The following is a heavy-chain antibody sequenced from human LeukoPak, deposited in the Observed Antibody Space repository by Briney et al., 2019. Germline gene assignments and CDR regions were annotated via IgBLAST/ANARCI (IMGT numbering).Heavy chain of an antibody. CDR1: GFTFSSYA. V-gene: IGHV3-30-3*01. CDR3: ARGDVAAAVPEGY. CDR2: ISYDGSNK. J-gene: IGHJ4*02. Sequence: GGSLRLSCAATGFTFSSYAMHWVRQAPGKGLEWVAVISYDGSNKYYADSVKGRFTISRDNSKNTLYLQMDSLRAEDTAVYYCARGDVAAAVPEGYWGQGTLVTVSS. D-gene: IGHD6-13*01.